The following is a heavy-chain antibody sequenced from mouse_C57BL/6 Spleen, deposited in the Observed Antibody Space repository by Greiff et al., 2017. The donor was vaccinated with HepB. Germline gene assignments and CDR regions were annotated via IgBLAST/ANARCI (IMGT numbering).Heavy chain of an antibody. CDR2: IYPGNSDT. CDR1: GYTFTSYW. V-gene: IGHV1-5*01. J-gene: IGHJ3*01. D-gene: IGHD2-4*01. Sequence: EVQLQQSGTVLARPGASVKMSCKTSGYTFTSYWMHWVKQRPGQGLEWIGAIYPGNSDTSYNQKFKGKAKLTAVTSASTAYMELSSLTNEDSAVYYCTRPKFYDYAFAYWGQGTLVTVSA. CDR3: TRPKFYDYAFAY.